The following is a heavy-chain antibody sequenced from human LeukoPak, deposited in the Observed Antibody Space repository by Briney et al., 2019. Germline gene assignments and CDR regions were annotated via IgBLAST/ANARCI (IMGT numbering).Heavy chain of an antibody. J-gene: IGHJ4*02. CDR2: NFSGST. Sequence: SETLSLTCTVSGGSIRDNSYYWGWIRQSPGKGLEWIGDNFSGSTYYNPSLKSRVSMSQDTSKNQFSLKLYSVTAADTAVYYCARRSVETVMARPFDYWGQGTLVIVSS. V-gene: IGHV4-39*07. CDR1: GGSIRDNSYY. D-gene: IGHD5-18*01. CDR3: ARRSVETVMARPFDY.